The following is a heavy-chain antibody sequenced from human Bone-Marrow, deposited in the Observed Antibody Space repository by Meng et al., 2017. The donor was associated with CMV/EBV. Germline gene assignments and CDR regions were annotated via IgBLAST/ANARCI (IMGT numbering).Heavy chain of an antibody. CDR1: GGSFRGYY. CDR3: ARWGGFLEWLLFDY. J-gene: IGHJ4*02. CDR2: INHSGST. D-gene: IGHD3-3*01. Sequence: GSLRLSCAVYGGSFRGYYWSWIRQPPGKGLEWIGEINHSGSTNYNPSLKSRVTISVDTSKNQFSLKLRSVTAADTAVYYCARWGGFLEWLLFDYLGQGTLVTVSS. V-gene: IGHV4-34*01.